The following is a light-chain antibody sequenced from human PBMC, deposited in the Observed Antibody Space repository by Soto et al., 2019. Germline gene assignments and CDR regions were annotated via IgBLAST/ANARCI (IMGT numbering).Light chain of an antibody. CDR1: QSISSW. Sequence: DIQMTQSPSTLSASVGDRVTITCPASQSISSWLAWYQQKPGKAPKLLIYDASSLESGVPSRFSGSGSGTEFTPTISSLQPDDFATSYCQQYNSYSGTFGQGTKLEIK. J-gene: IGKJ2*01. CDR2: DAS. V-gene: IGKV1-5*01. CDR3: QQYNSYSGT.